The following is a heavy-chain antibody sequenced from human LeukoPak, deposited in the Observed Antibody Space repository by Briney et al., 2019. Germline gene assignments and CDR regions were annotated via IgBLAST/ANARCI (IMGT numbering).Heavy chain of an antibody. D-gene: IGHD3-22*01. CDR3: ARVLMNYYDSSGYSPRFDY. J-gene: IGHJ4*02. V-gene: IGHV1-69*05. Sequence: ASVKVSCKASGYTFTSYAISWVRQAPGQGLEWMGGIIPIFGTANYAQKFQGRVTITTDESTSTAYIELSSLRSEDTAVYYCARVLMNYYDSSGYSPRFDYWGQGTLVTVSS. CDR1: GYTFTSYA. CDR2: IIPIFGTA.